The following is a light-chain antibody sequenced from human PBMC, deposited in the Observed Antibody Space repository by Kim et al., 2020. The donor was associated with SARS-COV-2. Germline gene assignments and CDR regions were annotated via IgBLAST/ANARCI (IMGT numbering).Light chain of an antibody. CDR2: LAS. CDR3: QHYSRFPYT. V-gene: IGKV1-5*03. Sequence: SASVGDRVTITGRARESIGTRLAWYQQKPGRAPRLLIYLASTLENGVPSRFSGTGSGTEFSLSITSLQPDDFATYYCQHYSRFPYTFGQGTKLEI. CDR1: ESIGTR. J-gene: IGKJ2*01.